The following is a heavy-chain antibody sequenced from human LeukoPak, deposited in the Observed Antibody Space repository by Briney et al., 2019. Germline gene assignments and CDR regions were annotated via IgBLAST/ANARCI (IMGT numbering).Heavy chain of an antibody. J-gene: IGHJ4*02. D-gene: IGHD5-24*01. Sequence: ASETLSLTCAVYGGSFSGYYWSWIRQPPGKGLEWIGEINHSGSTNYNPSLKSRVTISVDTSKNQFSLKLSSVTAADTAVYYCAIQRWLQFHWGLGTLVTVSS. CDR1: GGSFSGYY. V-gene: IGHV4-34*01. CDR3: AIQRWLQFH. CDR2: INHSGST.